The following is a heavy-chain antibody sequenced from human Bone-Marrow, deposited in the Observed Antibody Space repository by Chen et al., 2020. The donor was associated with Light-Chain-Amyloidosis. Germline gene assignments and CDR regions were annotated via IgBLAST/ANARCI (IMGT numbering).Heavy chain of an antibody. V-gene: IGHV3-74*01. CDR3: TRGDCTSTSCFLDF. CDR1: GFTFHDYW. CDR2: IKSDGSAT. J-gene: IGHJ4*02. D-gene: IGHD2-2*01. Sequence: EVQLVEYGGGLVQPGGSLSLSCAASGFTFHDYWMHWVRQVPGKGLVWVARIKSDGSATNYADSVKGRFTVSRDNAKNTLYLQMKSLRAEDTAVYYCTRGDCTSTSCFLDFWGQGTLVTVSS.